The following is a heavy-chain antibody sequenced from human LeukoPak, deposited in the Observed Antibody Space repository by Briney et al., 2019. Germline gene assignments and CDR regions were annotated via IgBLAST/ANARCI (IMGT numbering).Heavy chain of an antibody. V-gene: IGHV3-30*02. Sequence: GGSLRLSCAASGFTFSSYGMHWVRQAPGKGLEWVAFIRYDGSNKYYADSVRGRFTISRDNSKNTLYLQMNSLRAEDTAIYYCAKGGVVTAQVYFDQWGQGTLVTVSS. CDR2: IRYDGSNK. D-gene: IGHD2-21*02. CDR3: AKGGVVTAQVYFDQ. J-gene: IGHJ4*02. CDR1: GFTFSSYG.